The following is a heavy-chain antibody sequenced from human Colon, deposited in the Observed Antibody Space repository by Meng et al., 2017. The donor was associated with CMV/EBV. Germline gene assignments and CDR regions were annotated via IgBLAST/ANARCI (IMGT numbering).Heavy chain of an antibody. D-gene: IGHD6-13*01. CDR1: GYTFTRYN. J-gene: IGHJ4*02. Sequence: QVQRGQSGSELKKPGASVKISCKASGYTFTRYNINWVRQAPGQWLEGMGYLNPNTGTPTYVQGFTGRFVFSLDTSVSTAYLQISSLKAEDTAVYYCATGSVAADGKGYWGQGTLVTVSS. CDR2: LNPNTGTP. V-gene: IGHV7-4-1*02. CDR3: ATGSVAADGKGY.